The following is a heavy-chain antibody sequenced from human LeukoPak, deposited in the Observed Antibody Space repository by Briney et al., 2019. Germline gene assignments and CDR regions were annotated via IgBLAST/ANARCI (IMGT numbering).Heavy chain of an antibody. J-gene: IGHJ4*02. CDR3: ARTWIRVPFDY. V-gene: IGHV4-39*01. CDR1: GGSIASGSYY. Sequence: SETLSLTRTVDGGSIASGSYYWGWIRQPPGKGLEWIGSIYYSGSTYYNPSLKSRVTISVDTSKTQFSLKLSSVNASDTAVEYCARTWIRVPFDYWGQGTLVTVSS. D-gene: IGHD5-18*01. CDR2: IYYSGST.